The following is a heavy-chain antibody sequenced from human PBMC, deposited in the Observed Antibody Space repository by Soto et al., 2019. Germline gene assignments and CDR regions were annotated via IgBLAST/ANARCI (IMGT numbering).Heavy chain of an antibody. V-gene: IGHV4-39*01. CDR1: GGSISSSSYY. Sequence: SETLSLTCTVSGGSISSSSYYWGWIRQPPGKGLEWIGSIYYRGSTYYNPSLKSRFTISVDTSKNQFSLKLSSVTAADTAVYYCARRLYDILTGYYTDYWGQGTLVTVSS. D-gene: IGHD3-9*01. CDR2: IYYRGST. CDR3: ARRLYDILTGYYTDY. J-gene: IGHJ4*02.